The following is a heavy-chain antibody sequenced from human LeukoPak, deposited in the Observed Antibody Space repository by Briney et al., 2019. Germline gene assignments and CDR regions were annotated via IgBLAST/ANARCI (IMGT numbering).Heavy chain of an antibody. CDR2: IYYHENT. V-gene: IGHV4-39*07. D-gene: IGHD3-10*01. CDR1: GGSISSSSDY. J-gene: IGHJ4*02. Sequence: SETLSLTCTVSGGSISSSSDYWGWIRQAPGKGLEWIGSIYYHENTYYNSSLKSRVTISVDTSKNQFSLKLSSVTAADTAVYYCAREGERYYGSGSYYNIPPFVYWGQGTLVTVSS. CDR3: AREGERYYGSGSYYNIPPFVY.